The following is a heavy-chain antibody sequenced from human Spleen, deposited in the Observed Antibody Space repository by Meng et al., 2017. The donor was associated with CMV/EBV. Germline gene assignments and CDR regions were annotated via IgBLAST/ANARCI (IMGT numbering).Heavy chain of an antibody. CDR3: ARGSFPLDEY. CDR1: GYTFTSYD. CDR2: INPNSVNT. V-gene: IGHV1-8*03. Sequence: ASVKVSCKASGYTFTSYDINWVRQAPRQGLEWVGWINPNSVNTGYAQKFQGRVTITSDTSISTAYMELSSLRSEDTAVYYCARGSFPLDEYWGQGTLVTVSS. J-gene: IGHJ4*02. D-gene: IGHD1-1*01.